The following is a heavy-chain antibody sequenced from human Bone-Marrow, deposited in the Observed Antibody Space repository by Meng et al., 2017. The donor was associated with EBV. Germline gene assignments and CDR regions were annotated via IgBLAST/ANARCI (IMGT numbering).Heavy chain of an antibody. V-gene: IGHV4-4*02. Sequence: QVQLQASGPGLVSPSGTLSLTCAVSGGSSSSGNWWTWVRQPPGKGLEGIGEIYHSGSTNYNPSLVSRVTISVDKSKNQFSLKLNSVTAADTAVYYCARDSLWGRLKGAMDSWGQGTMVTVSA. D-gene: IGHD1-26*01. CDR2: IYHSGST. CDR3: ARDSLWGRLKGAMDS. J-gene: IGHJ4*02. CDR1: GGSSSSGNW.